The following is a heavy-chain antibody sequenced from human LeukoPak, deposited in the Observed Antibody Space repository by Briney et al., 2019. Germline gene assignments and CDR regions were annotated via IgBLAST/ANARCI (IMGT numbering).Heavy chain of an antibody. V-gene: IGHV3-23*01. CDR2: ISGSGGST. CDR1: GFTFSSYA. Sequence: PGGSLRLSCAASGFTFSSYAMSWVRQAPGKGLEWVSGISGSGGSTYYADSVKGRFTISRDNSRNTLYLQMNSLRAEDTAVYYCAKWSSGWPYAFDIWGQGTMVTVSS. CDR3: AKWSSGWPYAFDI. J-gene: IGHJ3*02. D-gene: IGHD6-19*01.